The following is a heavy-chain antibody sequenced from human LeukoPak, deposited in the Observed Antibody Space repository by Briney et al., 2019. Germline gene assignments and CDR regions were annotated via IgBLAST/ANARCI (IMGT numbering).Heavy chain of an antibody. V-gene: IGHV1-2*02. CDR1: GATLTSHA. D-gene: IGHD3-9*01. CDR2: INVNTGST. J-gene: IGHJ4*02. CDR3: ARSPDIVTGENFAY. Sequence: ASVKVSCKASGATLTSHAMSWVRQAPGQGLEWMGWINVNTGSTNYAQKFQGRVTMTTDTSISPAYMELSRLRSYDPAMLSCARSPDIVTGENFAYWGQGTLVTVYS.